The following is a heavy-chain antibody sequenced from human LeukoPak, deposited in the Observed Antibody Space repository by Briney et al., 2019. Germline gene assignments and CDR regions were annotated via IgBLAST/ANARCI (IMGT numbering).Heavy chain of an antibody. V-gene: IGHV3-21*01. CDR1: GFTFSSYS. CDR3: AREGGSGSYYGSRGAYYFDY. CDR2: ISSSSSYI. J-gene: IGHJ4*02. Sequence: GGSLRLSCAASGFTFSSYSMNWVRQAPGKGLEWVSSISSSSSYIYYADPVKGRFTISRDNAKNSLYLQMNSLRAEDTAVYYCAREGGSGSYYGSRGAYYFDYWGQGTLVTVSS. D-gene: IGHD3-10*01.